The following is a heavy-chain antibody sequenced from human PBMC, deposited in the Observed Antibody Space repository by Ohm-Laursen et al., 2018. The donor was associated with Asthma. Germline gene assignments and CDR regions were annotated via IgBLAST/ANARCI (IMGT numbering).Heavy chain of an antibody. CDR1: GFSFNTYS. Sequence: SLRLSCAASGFSFNTYSMNWVRQAPGKGLEWVSAISSSGSRLLYADSVRGRFTISRDNAKNSLSLQMNSLRAEDTAVYFCARGNVEGLLWGQGTLVTVSS. J-gene: IGHJ4*02. V-gene: IGHV3-21*01. CDR2: ISSSGSRL. CDR3: ARGNVEGLL.